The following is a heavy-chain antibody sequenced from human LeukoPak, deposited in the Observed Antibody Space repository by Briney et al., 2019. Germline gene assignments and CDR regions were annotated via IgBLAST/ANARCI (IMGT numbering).Heavy chain of an antibody. J-gene: IGHJ4*02. Sequence: PGGSLRLSCAASRFTFSSYGMHWVRQAPGKGLEWVTFIRYDESNKYYADSVKGRFTISRDNSKNTLYLQMDSLRAEDTAVYYCARRFDYWGQGTLVTVSS. CDR2: IRYDESNK. CDR1: RFTFSSYG. CDR3: ARRFDY. V-gene: IGHV3-30*02.